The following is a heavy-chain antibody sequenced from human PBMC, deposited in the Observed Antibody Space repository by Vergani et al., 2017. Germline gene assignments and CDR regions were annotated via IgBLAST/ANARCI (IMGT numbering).Heavy chain of an antibody. CDR1: GGTFSSYA. Sequence: QVQLVQSGAEVKKPGSSVKVSCKASGGTFSSYAISWVRQAPGQGLEWMGRIIPIFGTANYAQKFQGRVTITADESTSTAYMELSSLRSEDTAVYYCARDPLIMTTVTTYPWVDPWGQGTLVTVSS. J-gene: IGHJ5*02. CDR2: IIPIFGTA. CDR3: ARDPLIMTTVTTYPWVDP. D-gene: IGHD4-17*01. V-gene: IGHV1-69*18.